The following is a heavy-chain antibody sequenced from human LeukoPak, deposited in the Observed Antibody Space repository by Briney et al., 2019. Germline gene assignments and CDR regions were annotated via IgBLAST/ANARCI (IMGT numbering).Heavy chain of an antibody. CDR1: GFTFSNYW. CDR2: INQDGSQI. Sequence: GGSLRLSCAASGFTFSNYWMSWVRQAPGKGLEWLANINQDGSQIYYVDSVKGRFTISRDNAKNSVYLQINGLRVEHTAVYYCARIGYSSSSTDYWGQGTMVTVSS. CDR3: ARIGYSSSSTDY. D-gene: IGHD6-6*01. J-gene: IGHJ4*02. V-gene: IGHV3-7*01.